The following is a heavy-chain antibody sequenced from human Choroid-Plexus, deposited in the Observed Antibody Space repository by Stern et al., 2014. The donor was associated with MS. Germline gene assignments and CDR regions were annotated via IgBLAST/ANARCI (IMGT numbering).Heavy chain of an antibody. V-gene: IGHV3-30*18. J-gene: IGHJ5*02. Sequence: VQLVESGGGVVQPGRPLRLSCVASGFTFGSCAMHWVRKAPGKGLGWVAGVSYDGSNKYYADSVKGRFTISRDNSPNTLYMQMSSLRPEDTALYFCAKDRQFLTYFFDHWGQGSLVTVSS. D-gene: IGHD2-8*01. CDR1: GFTFGSCA. CDR2: VSYDGSNK. CDR3: AKDRQFLTYFFDH.